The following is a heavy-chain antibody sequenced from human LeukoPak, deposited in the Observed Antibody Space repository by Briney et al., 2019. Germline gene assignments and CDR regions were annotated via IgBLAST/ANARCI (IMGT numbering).Heavy chain of an antibody. V-gene: IGHV3-7*01. CDR3: VRDSSTPDY. Sequence: PGGSLRLSCAASGFTFTSYWMSWLRQAPGKGLAWVANINQDGSEKYYVDSVKGRFTISRDNARNSLHLQMNSLRAEDTAVYYCVRDSSTPDYWGQGTLVTVSS. D-gene: IGHD3-10*01. CDR2: INQDGSEK. CDR1: GFTFTSYW. J-gene: IGHJ4*02.